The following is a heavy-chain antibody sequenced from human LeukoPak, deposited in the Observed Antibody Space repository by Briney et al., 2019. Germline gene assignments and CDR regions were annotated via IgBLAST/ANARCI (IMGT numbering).Heavy chain of an antibody. Sequence: GASVKVSCKASGYTFTSHGISWVRQAPGQGLEWMGWISAYNGNTNYAQKLQGRVTMTTDTSTSTAYTELRSLRSDDTAVYYCAREVSSSWYDYYYYYMDVWGKGTTVTISS. CDR3: AREVSSSWYDYYYYYMDV. CDR1: GYTFTSHG. V-gene: IGHV1-18*01. D-gene: IGHD6-13*01. J-gene: IGHJ6*03. CDR2: ISAYNGNT.